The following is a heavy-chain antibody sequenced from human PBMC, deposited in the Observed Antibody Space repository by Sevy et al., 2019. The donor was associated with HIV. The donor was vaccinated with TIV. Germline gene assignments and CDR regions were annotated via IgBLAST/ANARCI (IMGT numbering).Heavy chain of an antibody. CDR2: ISFDGSTT. CDR3: AREVGRGHDY. Sequence: GGSLRLSCAASGFSFRNYWMHWVCQAPGKGLVWVSRISFDGSTTTYADSVKGRFTISRDNAKNTLYLQMNSLRAEDTAVYYCAREVGRGHDYWGQGTLVTVSS. V-gene: IGHV3-74*01. D-gene: IGHD1-26*01. J-gene: IGHJ4*02. CDR1: GFSFRNYW.